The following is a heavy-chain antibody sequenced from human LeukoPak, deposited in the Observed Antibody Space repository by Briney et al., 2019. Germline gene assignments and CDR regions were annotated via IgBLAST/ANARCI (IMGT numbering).Heavy chain of an antibody. CDR2: ISWNSGSI. J-gene: IGHJ4*02. CDR1: GFTFDDYA. V-gene: IGHV3-9*01. Sequence: GGSLRLSCAASGFTFDDYAMHWVRQAPGKGLEWVSGISWNSGSIGYADSVKGRFTISRDNSKNTLYLQMNSLRAEDTAVYYCAKGGRLPRPHAFDYWGQGTLVTVSS. CDR3: AKGGRLPRPHAFDY. D-gene: IGHD2-15*01.